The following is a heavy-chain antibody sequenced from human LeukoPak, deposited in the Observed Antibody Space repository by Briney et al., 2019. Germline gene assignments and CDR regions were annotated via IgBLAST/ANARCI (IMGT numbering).Heavy chain of an antibody. D-gene: IGHD3-10*01. J-gene: IGHJ6*02. CDR2: ISYDGSNK. CDR1: GFTFSSYA. Sequence: GGSLRLSCAASGFTFSSYAMHWVRQAPGKGLEWVAVISYDGSNKYYADSVKGRFTISRDNSKNTLYLQMNSLRAEDTAVYYCAREPPYYYGPGYYGMDVWGQGTTVTVSS. CDR3: AREPPYYYGPGYYGMDV. V-gene: IGHV3-30-3*01.